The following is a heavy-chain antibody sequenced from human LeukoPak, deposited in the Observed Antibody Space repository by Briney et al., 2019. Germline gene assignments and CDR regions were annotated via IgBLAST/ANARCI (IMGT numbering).Heavy chain of an antibody. CDR3: ARLDYGSGIFYNGYGMDV. CDR1: GGXISSYY. D-gene: IGHD3-10*01. Sequence: SETLSLTCTVSGGXISSYYCTWIRQPPGKGLEWIGHIYYSGSTNYNPSLKSRVTISVDTSQNQFSLKLRSVTAADTAVYYCARLDYGSGIFYNGYGMDVWGQGTTVTVSS. V-gene: IGHV4-59*08. CDR2: IYYSGST. J-gene: IGHJ6*02.